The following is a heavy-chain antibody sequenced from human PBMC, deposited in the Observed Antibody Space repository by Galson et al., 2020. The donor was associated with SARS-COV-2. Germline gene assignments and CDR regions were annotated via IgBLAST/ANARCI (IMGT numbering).Heavy chain of an antibody. CDR2: IPYTGST. V-gene: IGHV4-61*01. J-gene: IGHJ4*02. CDR3: ARMTYQLQLAHAIDY. CDR1: GDSLIGNYY. D-gene: IGHD2-2*01. Sequence: SETLSLTCAVSGDSLIGNYYWTWIRRPPGKRLEWIGYIPYTGSTNYNPSLKSRVTISVDTSKNQFSLKLTSVTAADTAVYSCARMTYQLQLAHAIDYWGQGTLVTVSS.